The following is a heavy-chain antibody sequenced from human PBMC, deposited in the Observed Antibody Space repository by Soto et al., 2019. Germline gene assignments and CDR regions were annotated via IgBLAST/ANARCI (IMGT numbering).Heavy chain of an antibody. J-gene: IGHJ6*02. CDR2: ISAYNGNT. D-gene: IGHD3-9*01. CDR1: GYTFTSYG. Sequence: QVQLVQSGAEVKKPGASVKVSCTASGYTFTSYGISWVRQAPGQGLEWMGWISAYNGNTNYAQKLQGRVTMTTDTYTSTAYMELRSLRSDDTAVYYCARYYDILTGYYNYYYYGMDVWGQGTTVTVSS. CDR3: ARYYDILTGYYNYYYYGMDV. V-gene: IGHV1-18*01.